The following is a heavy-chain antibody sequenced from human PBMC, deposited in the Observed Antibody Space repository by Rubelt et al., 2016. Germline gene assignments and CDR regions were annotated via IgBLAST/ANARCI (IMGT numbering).Heavy chain of an antibody. Sequence: QMQIQEWGAGLLKPSETLSLTCAVSGGSFSDYSWSWIRQSPEKGLEWIGSINRSGGTNYSPSLKSRVTLSVDTSKNQFSLKLGSVAAAGAAVYYCARVSSGWMYYFGYWSQGTLVTVSS. J-gene: IGHJ4*02. CDR1: GGSFSDYS. CDR3: ARVSSGWMYYFGY. D-gene: IGHD6-19*01. V-gene: IGHV4-34*02. CDR2: INRSGGT.